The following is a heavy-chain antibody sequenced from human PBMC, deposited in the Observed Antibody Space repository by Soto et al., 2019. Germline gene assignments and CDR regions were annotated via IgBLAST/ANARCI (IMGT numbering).Heavy chain of an antibody. V-gene: IGHV3-21*01. CDR2: ISSSSSYI. D-gene: IGHD3-3*01. Sequence: GERRRVYWCGSRWTLSSYSMNWVGQDPGKGLEWVSSISSSSSYIYYADSVKGRFTISRDNAKNSLYLQMNSLSAEDTAVYYCARRSGYYVQVVDYMDVWGKGTTVTVSS. J-gene: IGHJ6*03. CDR3: ARRSGYYVQVVDYMDV. CDR1: RWTLSSYS.